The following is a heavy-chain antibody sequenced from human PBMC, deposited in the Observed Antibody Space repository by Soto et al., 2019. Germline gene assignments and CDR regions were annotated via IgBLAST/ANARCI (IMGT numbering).Heavy chain of an antibody. V-gene: IGHV4-4*07. J-gene: IGHJ4*02. D-gene: IGHD3-16*02. CDR2: IYTSGST. CDR3: AREEYDYVWGSYRFDY. CDR1: GGSISSYY. Sequence: SETLSLTCTVSGGSISSYYWSWIRQPAGKGLEWIGRIYTSGSTNYNPSLKSRVTMSVDTSKNQFSLKLSSVTAADTAVYYCAREEYDYVWGSYRFDYWGQGTLVTVS.